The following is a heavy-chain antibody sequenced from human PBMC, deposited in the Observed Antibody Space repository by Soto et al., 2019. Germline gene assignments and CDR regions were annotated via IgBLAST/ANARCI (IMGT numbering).Heavy chain of an antibody. CDR3: AKEGLGQQLHYYFDY. D-gene: IGHD6-13*01. Sequence: EVQLLESGGGLVQPGGSLRLSCAASGFTFSSYAMSWVRQAPGKGLEWVSAISGSGGSTYYADSVKGRFTISRDNSKNTLHLPRTSLRAEDTAVYYCAKEGLGQQLHYYFDYWGQGPLVTVSS. CDR1: GFTFSSYA. J-gene: IGHJ4*02. CDR2: ISGSGGST. V-gene: IGHV3-23*01.